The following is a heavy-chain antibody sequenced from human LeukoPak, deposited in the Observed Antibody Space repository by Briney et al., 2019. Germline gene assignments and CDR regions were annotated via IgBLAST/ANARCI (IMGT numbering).Heavy chain of an antibody. CDR3: ARAPLVRGVTHFDY. CDR2: IYYSGST. CDR1: GGSISSGGYY. Sequence: SETLSLTCTVSGGSISSGGYYWSWIRQHPGKGLEWIGHIYYSGSTYYNPSLKSRVTLSVDTSKNQFSLKLSSGTAADTAVYYCARAPLVRGVTHFDYWGQGTLVTVSS. J-gene: IGHJ4*02. V-gene: IGHV4-31*03. D-gene: IGHD3-10*01.